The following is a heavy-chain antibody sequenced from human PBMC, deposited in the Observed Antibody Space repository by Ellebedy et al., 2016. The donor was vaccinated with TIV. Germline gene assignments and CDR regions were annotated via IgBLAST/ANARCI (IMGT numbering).Heavy chain of an antibody. CDR2: IGSDGSDK. J-gene: IGHJ4*02. Sequence: GESLKISXAATRFIFSSYGMHWVRQAPGKGLEWVAVIGSDGSDKYYADSMKGRFTISRDNSKNTLYLQLDSLRVEDTAVYYCARGAYFTVTDTSLIDYWGQGTLVTVSS. D-gene: IGHD6-19*01. V-gene: IGHV3-33*01. CDR1: RFIFSSYG. CDR3: ARGAYFTVTDTSLIDY.